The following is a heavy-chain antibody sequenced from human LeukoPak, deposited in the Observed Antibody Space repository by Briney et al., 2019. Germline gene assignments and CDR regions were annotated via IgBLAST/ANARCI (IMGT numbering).Heavy chain of an antibody. CDR3: ARDRGYCSGGSCYSVGSFDI. Sequence: SETLSLTCTVSGGSISSYYWSWIRQPAGKGLEWIGRIYTSGSTNYNPSLKSRVTMSVDTSKNQFSLKLSSVTAADTAVYYCARDRGYCSGGSCYSVGSFDIWGQGTMVTVSS. CDR1: GGSISSYY. J-gene: IGHJ3*02. D-gene: IGHD2-15*01. CDR2: IYTSGST. V-gene: IGHV4-4*07.